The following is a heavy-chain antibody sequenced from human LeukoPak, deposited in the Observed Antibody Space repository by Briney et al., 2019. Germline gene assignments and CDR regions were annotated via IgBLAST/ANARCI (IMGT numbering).Heavy chain of an antibody. V-gene: IGHV3-30*18. CDR3: ANPRGY. J-gene: IGHJ4*02. CDR1: GFTFSSYG. Sequence: GGSLRLSCAASGFTFSSYGMHWVRQAPGKGLEWVAVISYDGSNKYYADSVKGRFTISRDNSKNTLYLQMNSLRAEDTAVYYCANPRGYWAQGTLVTVSS. D-gene: IGHD3-10*01. CDR2: ISYDGSNK.